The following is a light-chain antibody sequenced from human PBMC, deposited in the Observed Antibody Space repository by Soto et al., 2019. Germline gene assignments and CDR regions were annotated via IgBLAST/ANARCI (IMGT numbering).Light chain of an antibody. J-gene: IGKJ1*01. CDR1: QSVSSN. CDR3: QQYNNWPRT. V-gene: IGKV3-15*01. Sequence: EIGMTQSPATLSVSPGERATLSCRASQSVSSNFAWYQQKPGQAPRLLIYGASTRATGIPARFSGSGSGTEFPLTISSLPSEDFAVYYCQQYNNWPRTFGQGTKVDIK. CDR2: GAS.